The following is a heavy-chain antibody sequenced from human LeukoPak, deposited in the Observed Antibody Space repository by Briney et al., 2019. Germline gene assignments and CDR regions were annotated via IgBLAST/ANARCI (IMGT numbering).Heavy chain of an antibody. Sequence: GGSLRLSCAASGLTFSDYYMSWIRQAPGKGLEWVSYISSSSSYTNYADSVKGRFTISRDNAKNSLYLQMNSLRAEDTAVYYCARDERERGYSYGLYYFDYWGQGTLVTVSS. V-gene: IGHV3-11*06. J-gene: IGHJ4*02. D-gene: IGHD5-18*01. CDR3: ARDERERGYSYGLYYFDY. CDR2: ISSSSSYT. CDR1: GLTFSDYY.